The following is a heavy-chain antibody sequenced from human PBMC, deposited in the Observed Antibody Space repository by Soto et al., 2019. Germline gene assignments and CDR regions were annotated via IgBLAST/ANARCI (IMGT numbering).Heavy chain of an antibody. CDR2: ISGSGGST. Sequence: GGSLRLSCAASGFTFSSYAMSWVRQAPGKGLEWVSAISGSGGSTYYADSVKGRFTISRDNSKNTLYLQMNSLRAEDTAVYYCAKSARDYYDSSGYYYDYWGQGTLVTVS. V-gene: IGHV3-23*01. CDR3: AKSARDYYDSSGYYYDY. D-gene: IGHD3-22*01. J-gene: IGHJ4*02. CDR1: GFTFSSYA.